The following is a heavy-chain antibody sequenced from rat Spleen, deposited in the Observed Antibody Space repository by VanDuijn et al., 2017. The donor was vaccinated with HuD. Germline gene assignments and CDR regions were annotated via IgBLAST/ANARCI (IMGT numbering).Heavy chain of an antibody. CDR2: ISYDGSST. CDR1: GFTFSDYY. J-gene: IGHJ2*01. Sequence: EVQLVESGGGLVQPGRSLKLSCAASGFTFSDYYMAWVRQAPTKGLEWVATISYDGSSTYYRDSVKGRFTISRDNAKSSLYLQMDSLRSEDTATYYCTTVFDYWGQGVMVTVSS. CDR3: TTVFDY. V-gene: IGHV5-20*01.